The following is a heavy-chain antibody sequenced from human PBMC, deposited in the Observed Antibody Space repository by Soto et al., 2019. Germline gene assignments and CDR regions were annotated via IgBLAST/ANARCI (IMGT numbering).Heavy chain of an antibody. J-gene: IGHJ4*02. CDR1: GGSFSGYY. CDR3: ARGGTFFGVVITLSYFAY. D-gene: IGHD3-3*01. CDR2: INHSGST. V-gene: IGHV4-34*01. Sequence: SETLSLTCAVYGGSFSGYYWSWIRQPPGKGLEWIGEINHSGSTNYNPSLKSRVTISVDTSKNQFSLKLSSVTAADTAVYYCARGGTFFGVVITLSYFAYGGKETLVTVSS.